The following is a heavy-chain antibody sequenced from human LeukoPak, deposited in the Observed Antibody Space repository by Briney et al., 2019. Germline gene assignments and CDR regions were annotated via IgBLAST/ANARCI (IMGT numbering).Heavy chain of an antibody. CDR3: ARAMSSWKNGDY. CDR1: GYTFTSYD. V-gene: IGHV1-8*01. D-gene: IGHD6-13*01. Sequence: ASGEVSCTASGYTFTSYDINWVRQAAGQGLEGMGWMNPNSGNTGYAQKFQGRVTMTSNTSISTAYMELSSLRSEDTAVYYCARAMSSWKNGDYWGQGTLVTVSS. J-gene: IGHJ4*02. CDR2: MNPNSGNT.